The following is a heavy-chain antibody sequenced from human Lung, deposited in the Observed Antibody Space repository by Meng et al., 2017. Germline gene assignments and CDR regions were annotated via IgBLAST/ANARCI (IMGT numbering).Heavy chain of an antibody. CDR3: ARDEDISAAGKLFGDY. CDR1: GSTFPDYW. Sequence: LVQAGAAENSLGASVKVSCKASGSTFPDYWLPWVRRAPGQGLEWMGRINPKSGDTHYAQRFQSRVTMTGDTSISTAYMELSGLRSDDTAMYYCARDEDISAAGKLFGDYWGQGTLVTVSS. D-gene: IGHD6-13*01. J-gene: IGHJ4*02. V-gene: IGHV1-2*06. CDR2: INPKSGDT.